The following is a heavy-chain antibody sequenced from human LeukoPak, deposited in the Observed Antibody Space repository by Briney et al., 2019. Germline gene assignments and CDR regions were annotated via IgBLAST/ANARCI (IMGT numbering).Heavy chain of an antibody. CDR2: IYHSGST. J-gene: IGHJ4*02. CDR3: ARHRGGSYEPFDY. CDR1: GGSISSSSYY. Sequence: PSETLSLTCTVSGGSISSSSYYWGWIRQPPGKGLEWIGSIYHSGSTYYNPSLKSRVTISVDTSKNQFSLKLSSVTAADTAVYYCARHRGGSYEPFDYWGQGTLVTVSS. D-gene: IGHD1-26*01. V-gene: IGHV4-39*01.